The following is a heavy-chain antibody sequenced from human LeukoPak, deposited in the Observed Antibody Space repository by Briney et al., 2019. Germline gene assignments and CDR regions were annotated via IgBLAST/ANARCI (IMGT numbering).Heavy chain of an antibody. CDR1: GFSFSDYS. CDR3: ARGGGWLAFDY. J-gene: IGHJ4*02. V-gene: IGHV3-21*01. CDR2: ISRRSRHV. Sequence: GGSLRLSCTASGFSFSDYSMNWVRQAPGKGLEWVSSISRRSRHVYYAGSVKGRFTISRDNAWNSLYLQMNSLRDDDTAVYYCARGGGWLAFDYWGQGTLVTVSS. D-gene: IGHD2-15*01.